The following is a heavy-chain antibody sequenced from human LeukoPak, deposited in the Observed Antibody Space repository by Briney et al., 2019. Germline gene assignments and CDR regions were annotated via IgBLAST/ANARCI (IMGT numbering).Heavy chain of an antibody. CDR2: ISGSGGST. J-gene: IGHJ4*02. D-gene: IGHD2-21*02. V-gene: IGHV3-23*01. CDR3: AKRSAYCGGDCYSGDFDY. CDR1: GFTFSSYA. Sequence: PGGSLRLSCAASGFTFSSYAMSWVRQAPGKGLEWVSAISGSGGSTYYADSVKGRFTISRDNSKNTQYLQMNSLRAEDTAVYYCAKRSAYCGGDCYSGDFDYWGQGTLVTVSS.